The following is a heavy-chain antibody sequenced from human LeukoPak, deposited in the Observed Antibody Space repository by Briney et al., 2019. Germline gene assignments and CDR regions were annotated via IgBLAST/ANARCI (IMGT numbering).Heavy chain of an antibody. Sequence: ASVKVSCKASGGTFSRFTISWVRQAPGQGFEWMGGITPIFGTANFAQKFQGRVTITADESTSTAYMELSRLRSEDTAVYYCARVDYYDSRNWFDPWGQGTLVTVSS. D-gene: IGHD3-22*01. CDR2: ITPIFGTA. J-gene: IGHJ5*02. CDR3: ARVDYYDSRNWFDP. V-gene: IGHV1-69*13. CDR1: GGTFSRFT.